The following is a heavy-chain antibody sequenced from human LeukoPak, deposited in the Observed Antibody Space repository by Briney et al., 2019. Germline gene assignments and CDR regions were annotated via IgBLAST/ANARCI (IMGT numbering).Heavy chain of an antibody. J-gene: IGHJ3*02. CDR1: GGSISSSSYY. CDR2: IYYSGST. V-gene: IGHV4-39*01. Sequence: PSETLSLTCTVSGGSISSSSYYWGWIHQPPGKGLEWIGSIYYSGSTYYNPSLKSRVTISVDTSKNQFSLKLSSVTAADTAVYYCAITGYSSSTDAFDIWGQGTMVTVSS. D-gene: IGHD6-13*01. CDR3: AITGYSSSTDAFDI.